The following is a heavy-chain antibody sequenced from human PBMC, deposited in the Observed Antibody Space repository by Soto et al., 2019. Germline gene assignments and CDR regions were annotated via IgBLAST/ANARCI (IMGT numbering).Heavy chain of an antibody. Sequence: QVQLVQSGAEVKKPGASVKVSCKASGYTFTSYYMHWVRQAPGQGLEWMGIINPSGGSTSYAQKFQGTVTMTRYTSTSTVYMELSSLRSEDTAVYYCAGYPRDGYNPYWGQGTLVTVSS. D-gene: IGHD5-12*01. CDR3: AGYPRDGYNPY. CDR1: GYTFTSYY. V-gene: IGHV1-46*01. CDR2: INPSGGST. J-gene: IGHJ4*02.